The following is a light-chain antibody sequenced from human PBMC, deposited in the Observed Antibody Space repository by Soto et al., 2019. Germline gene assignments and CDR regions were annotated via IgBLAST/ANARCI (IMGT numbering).Light chain of an antibody. J-gene: IGKJ4*01. CDR2: DAS. Sequence: EIVLTQSPATLSLSPGERATLSCRASQSVSSYLAWYQQKPGQAPRLLIYDASNRATGIPARFSGSWSGTDFTLTISSLEPEVFAVYYCQQRSNWLTFGGGTKVEIK. CDR3: QQRSNWLT. V-gene: IGKV3-11*01. CDR1: QSVSSY.